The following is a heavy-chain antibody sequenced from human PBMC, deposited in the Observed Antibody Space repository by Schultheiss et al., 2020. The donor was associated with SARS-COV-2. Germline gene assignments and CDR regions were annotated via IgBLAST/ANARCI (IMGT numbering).Heavy chain of an antibody. Sequence: SETLSLTCTVSGGSISSYYWSWIRQPPGKGLEWIGYIYYSGSTNYNPSLKSRVTISVDTSKNQFSLKLSSVTAADTAVYYCARTPIFGVVITVRGAFDIWGQGTMVT. CDR3: ARTPIFGVVITVRGAFDI. D-gene: IGHD3-3*01. V-gene: IGHV4-59*01. CDR1: GGSISSYY. J-gene: IGHJ3*02. CDR2: IYYSGST.